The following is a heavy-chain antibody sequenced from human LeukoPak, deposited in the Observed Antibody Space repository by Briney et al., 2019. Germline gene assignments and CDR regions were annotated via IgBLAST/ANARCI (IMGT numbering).Heavy chain of an antibody. CDR1: GGTFSSYA. Sequence: SVKVSCKASGGTFSSYAISWVRQAPGQGLEWMGGIIPIFGTANYAQKFQGRVTITTDESTSTAYMELSSLRSEDTAVYYCARGDCSSTSCYRGNWFDPWGQGTLVTVSS. V-gene: IGHV1-69*05. D-gene: IGHD2-2*01. CDR3: ARGDCSSTSCYRGNWFDP. CDR2: IIPIFGTA. J-gene: IGHJ5*02.